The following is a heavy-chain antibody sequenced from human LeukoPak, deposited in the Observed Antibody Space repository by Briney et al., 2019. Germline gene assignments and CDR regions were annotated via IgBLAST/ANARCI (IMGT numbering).Heavy chain of an antibody. Sequence: GGSLRLSCAASGFTFSSYGMHWVRQAPGKGLEWVAVIWYDGSNKLYADSAKGRFTISRDNSKNTLYLQMNSLRADDTAVYYCARDRGSSPFDYWGQGTLVTVSS. V-gene: IGHV3-33*01. CDR3: ARDRGSSPFDY. CDR2: IWYDGSNK. D-gene: IGHD6-6*01. J-gene: IGHJ4*02. CDR1: GFTFSSYG.